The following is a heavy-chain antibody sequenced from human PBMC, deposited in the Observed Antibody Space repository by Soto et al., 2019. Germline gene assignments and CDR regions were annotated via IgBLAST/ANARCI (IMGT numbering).Heavy chain of an antibody. CDR2: INPNSGGT. CDR3: ARALSNMGKYYYYYYGMDV. Sequence: ASVKVSCKASGYTFTGYYMHWVRQAPGQGLEWMGWINPNSGGTNYAQKFQGWVTMTRDTSISTAYMELSRLRSDDTAVYYCARALSNMGKYYYYYYGMDVWGQGTTVTVSS. V-gene: IGHV1-2*04. J-gene: IGHJ6*02. CDR1: GYTFTGYY. D-gene: IGHD7-27*01.